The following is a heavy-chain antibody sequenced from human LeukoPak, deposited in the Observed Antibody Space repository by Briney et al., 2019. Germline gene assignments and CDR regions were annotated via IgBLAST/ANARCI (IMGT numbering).Heavy chain of an antibody. CDR3: ARGYQWLSMDV. CDR2: MNPNSGNT. V-gene: IGHV1-8*01. Sequence: ASVKVSCKASGYTFTKFGISWVRQAPGQEFEWMGWMNPNSGNTGYAQKFQGRVTMTRNTSISTAYMELSSLRSEDTAVYYCARGYQWLSMDVWGQGTTVTVSS. CDR1: GYTFTKFG. J-gene: IGHJ6*02. D-gene: IGHD6-19*01.